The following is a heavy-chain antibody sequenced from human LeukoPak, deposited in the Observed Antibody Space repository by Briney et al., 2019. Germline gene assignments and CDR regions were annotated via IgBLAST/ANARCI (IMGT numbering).Heavy chain of an antibody. Sequence: GGSLRLSCAASGFTFSYYGMHWVRQAPGKGLEWVSVIFSGGSTYYADSVKGRFTISRDKSNNTLYLQMNSLRAEDTAVYYCARGPGKASFDYWGQGTLVTVSS. D-gene: IGHD3-10*01. J-gene: IGHJ4*02. V-gene: IGHV3-53*01. CDR2: IFSGGST. CDR1: GFTFSYYG. CDR3: ARGPGKASFDY.